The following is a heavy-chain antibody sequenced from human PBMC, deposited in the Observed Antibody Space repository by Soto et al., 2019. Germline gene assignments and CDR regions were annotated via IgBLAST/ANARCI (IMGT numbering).Heavy chain of an antibody. CDR1: GGYISSYF. Sequence: SETLSLTCTVSGGYISSYFWSWIRQPPGKGLEWIGYIYYSGSTNYNPSLKSRVTISLDTSKNQFSLKLSSVTAADTVVYYCARQGVVAYNWFDPWGQGTPVTVSS. J-gene: IGHJ5*02. V-gene: IGHV4-59*08. D-gene: IGHD2-15*01. CDR3: ARQGVVAYNWFDP. CDR2: IYYSGST.